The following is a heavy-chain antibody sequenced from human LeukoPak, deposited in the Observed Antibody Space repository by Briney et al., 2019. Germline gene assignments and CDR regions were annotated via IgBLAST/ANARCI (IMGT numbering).Heavy chain of an antibody. CDR1: GYTFTSYY. CDR3: ATSEVVISRTYYYYYGMDV. J-gene: IGHJ6*02. V-gene: IGHV1-46*01. D-gene: IGHD3-22*01. Sequence: ASVKVSCKASGYTFTSYYMHWVRQAPGQGLEWMGIINPSGGSTSYAQKFQGRVTMTRDTSTSTVYMELSSLRSEDTAVYYCATSEVVISRTYYYYYGMDVWGQGTTVTVSS. CDR2: INPSGGST.